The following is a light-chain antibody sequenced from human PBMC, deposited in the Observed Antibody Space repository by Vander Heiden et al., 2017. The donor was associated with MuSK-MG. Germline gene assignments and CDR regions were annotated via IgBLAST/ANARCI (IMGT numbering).Light chain of an antibody. Sequence: ISCTGASSDVGTQNLVSWYQQYPGKAPKVMIYDDVKRPSWVSIRFSCPKSGSTASLTISGRQAEDEADYYCGSYAPGGGNSYAFGTGTKVTVL. V-gene: IGLV2-23*01. J-gene: IGLJ1*01. CDR2: DDV. CDR3: GSYAPGGGNSYA. CDR1: SSDVGTQNL.